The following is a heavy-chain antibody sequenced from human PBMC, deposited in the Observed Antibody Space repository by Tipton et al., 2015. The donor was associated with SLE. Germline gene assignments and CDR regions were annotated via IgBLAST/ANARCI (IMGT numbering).Heavy chain of an antibody. J-gene: IGHJ3*02. CDR3: ARAYDFGDLGGFDI. D-gene: IGHD4-17*01. V-gene: IGHV4-4*08. Sequence: TLSLTCTVSGGSLSSYYWAWIRQPPGKGLEWIGYTYTSGRITKYNPSPMNRVTISVDTSKNQFSLKLSSVTAADTAVYYCARAYDFGDLGGFDIWGQGTMVTVSS. CDR1: GGSLSSYY. CDR2: TYTSGRIT.